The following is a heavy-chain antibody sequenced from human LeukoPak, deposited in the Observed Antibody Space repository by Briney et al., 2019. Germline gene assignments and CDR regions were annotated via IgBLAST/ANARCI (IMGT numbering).Heavy chain of an antibody. CDR2: IIPIFGTA. D-gene: IGHD3-10*01. J-gene: IGHJ3*02. CDR3: ARAYYYGSGERIDAFDI. CDR1: GGTFSSYA. Sequence: SVKVSCKASGGTFSSYAISWVRQAPGQGHEWMGGIIPIFGTANYAQKFQGRVTITTDESTSTAYMELSSLRSEDTAVYYCARAYYYGSGERIDAFDIWGQGTMVTVSS. V-gene: IGHV1-69*05.